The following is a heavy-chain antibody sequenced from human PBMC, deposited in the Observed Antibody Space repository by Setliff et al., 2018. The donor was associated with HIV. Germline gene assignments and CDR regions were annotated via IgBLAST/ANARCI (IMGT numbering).Heavy chain of an antibody. V-gene: IGHV4-39*07. Sequence: SETLSLTCTVSGGSIRSSSFYWGWSRKPPGKGLEWIASIYYSGSTYYNSSLKIRVTISVDTSTNQFSLKLRSLTAADTAVYYCARETQASLEPPYAYNDFESWGQGGLVTVSS. CDR1: GGSIRSSSFY. D-gene: IGHD3-22*01. J-gene: IGHJ5*01. CDR3: ARETQASLEPPYAYNDFES. CDR2: IYYSGST.